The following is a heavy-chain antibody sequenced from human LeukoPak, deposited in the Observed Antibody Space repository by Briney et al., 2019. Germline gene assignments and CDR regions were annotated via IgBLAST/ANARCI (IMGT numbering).Heavy chain of an antibody. D-gene: IGHD1-26*01. CDR1: GGSFSGYY. CDR2: INHSGST. V-gene: IGHV4-34*01. Sequence: SETLSLTCAVYGGSFSGYYWSWIRQPPGKGLEWIGEINHSGSTNYNPSLKSRVTISVDTSKNQFSLKLSSVTAADTAVYYCARHYLGGNYPDYFNHWGQGTLVTVSS. CDR3: ARHYLGGNYPDYFNH. J-gene: IGHJ4*02.